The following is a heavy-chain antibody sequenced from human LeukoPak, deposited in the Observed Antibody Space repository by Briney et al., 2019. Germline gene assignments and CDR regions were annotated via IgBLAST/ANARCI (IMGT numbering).Heavy chain of an antibody. CDR2: ISYDGSNK. V-gene: IGHV3-30-3*01. D-gene: IGHD2-2*01. Sequence: PGGSLSLSCAASGFTFSSYAMHWVRQAPGKGLEWVAVISYDGSNKYYADSVRGRLTISRDNAKNSLYLQMNSLRAEDTAVYYCARSLYQLLPWGQGTLVTVSS. J-gene: IGHJ5*02. CDR3: ARSLYQLLP. CDR1: GFTFSSYA.